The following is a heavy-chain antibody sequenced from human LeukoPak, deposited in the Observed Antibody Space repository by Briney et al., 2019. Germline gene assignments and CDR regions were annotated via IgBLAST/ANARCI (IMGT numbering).Heavy chain of an antibody. D-gene: IGHD1-26*01. Sequence: GGSLRLSWAASGFSVSDYVMTWVRQAPGEGLEWVSGISGSVGSTYYTDPVKGRFTISRDNSKNTLYLQMNSPRAEDTAVYSCAVGASLPAHWGQGTLVTVSS. V-gene: IGHV3-23*01. CDR1: GFSVSDYV. CDR3: AVGASLPAH. CDR2: ISGSVGST. J-gene: IGHJ4*02.